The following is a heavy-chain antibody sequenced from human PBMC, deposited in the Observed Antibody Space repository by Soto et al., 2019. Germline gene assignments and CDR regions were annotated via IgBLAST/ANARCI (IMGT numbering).Heavy chain of an antibody. Sequence: QVHLVQSGAEGKKPGASVKVSCKGSGYAFTTYGITWVRQAPGQGLEWMGWISAHNGNTNYAQKLQGRVTVTRDPSTGTAYMELRSLRSDDTAVYYCARGRYGDYWGQGALVTVSS. CDR1: GYAFTTYG. CDR2: ISAHNGNT. J-gene: IGHJ4*02. D-gene: IGHD1-1*01. CDR3: ARGRYGDY. V-gene: IGHV1-18*01.